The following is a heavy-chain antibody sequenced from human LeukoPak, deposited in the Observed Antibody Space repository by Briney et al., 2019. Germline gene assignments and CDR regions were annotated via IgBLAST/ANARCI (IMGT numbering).Heavy chain of an antibody. CDR3: ARGPIWTAAAVRGSYYYMDV. Sequence: SETLSLTCTVSGGSISSYYWSWIRQPPGKGLEWIGYIYYSGSTNYNPSLNSRVTISVDTSKNQFSLKLSSVTAADTAVYYCARGPIWTAAAVRGSYYYMDVWGKGTTVTVSS. D-gene: IGHD6-13*01. CDR2: IYYSGST. CDR1: GGSISSYY. V-gene: IGHV4-59*01. J-gene: IGHJ6*03.